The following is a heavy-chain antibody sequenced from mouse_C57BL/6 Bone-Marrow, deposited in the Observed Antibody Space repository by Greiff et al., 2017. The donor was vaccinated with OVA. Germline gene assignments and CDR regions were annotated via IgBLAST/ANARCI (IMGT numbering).Heavy chain of an antibody. CDR2: ISSGSSTI. J-gene: IGHJ2*01. D-gene: IGHD2-4*01. CDR1: VFTFSDYG. Sequence: EVKLQESGGGLVKPGGSLKLSCAASVFTFSDYGMHWVRQAPEQGLEWVAYISSGSSTIYYADTVKGRFTISRDNDKNTLFRQMTSLRSEDTAMYYRARNMITTHYYFDYWGQGTTLTVSS. V-gene: IGHV5-17*01. CDR3: ARNMITTHYYFDY.